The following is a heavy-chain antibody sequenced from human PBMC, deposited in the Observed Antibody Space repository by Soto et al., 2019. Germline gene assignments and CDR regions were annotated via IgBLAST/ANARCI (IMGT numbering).Heavy chain of an antibody. CDR1: GFTFSSYA. Sequence: GGSLRLSCAASGFTFSSYAMSWVRQAPGKGLEWVSAISGSGGSTYYADSVKGRFTIFRDNSKNTLYLQMNSLRAEDTAVDYCATHPPPWGSYRLVFDYWGQGTLVTVSS. D-gene: IGHD3-16*02. V-gene: IGHV3-23*01. CDR2: ISGSGGST. CDR3: ATHPPPWGSYRLVFDY. J-gene: IGHJ4*02.